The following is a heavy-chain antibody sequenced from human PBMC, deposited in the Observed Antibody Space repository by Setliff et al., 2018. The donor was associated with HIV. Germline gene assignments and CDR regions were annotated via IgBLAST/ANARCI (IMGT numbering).Heavy chain of an antibody. CDR1: GDSMTSGSFY. Sequence: PSEPLSLTCTVSGDSMTSGSFYWSWVRQPAGKGLEWIGQVHSTLSTNYNPSLKSRLSISADTSKNQFSLNLRFVTAADTALYYCARRTFGSGRFDPWGQGTPVTVSS. J-gene: IGHJ5*02. D-gene: IGHD6-19*01. CDR3: ARRTFGSGRFDP. V-gene: IGHV4-61*09. CDR2: VHSTLST.